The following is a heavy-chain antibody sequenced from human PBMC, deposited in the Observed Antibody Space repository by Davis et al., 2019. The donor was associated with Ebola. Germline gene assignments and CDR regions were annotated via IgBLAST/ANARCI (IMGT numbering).Heavy chain of an antibody. D-gene: IGHD2-15*01. CDR1: GFTLSSYA. V-gene: IGHV3-30-3*01. CDR3: AREVVRRGGAFDI. CDR2: ISYDGSNK. Sequence: GESLKILCAAPGFTLSSYAMHRVRQASGKGLECVAVISYDGSNKYYADSVKGRFTISRDNSKNTLYLQMNSLRAEDTAVYDCAREVVRRGGAFDIWGQGTMVTVSS. J-gene: IGHJ3*02.